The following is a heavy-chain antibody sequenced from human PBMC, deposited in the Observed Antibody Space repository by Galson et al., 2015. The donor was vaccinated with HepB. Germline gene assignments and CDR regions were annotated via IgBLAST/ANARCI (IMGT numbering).Heavy chain of an antibody. CDR1: GFTFRACG. CDR2: ISLAGSHK. D-gene: IGHD3-3*01. Sequence: SLRLSCAASGFTFRACGMHWVRQAPGKGLEWLADISLAGSHKYYLDSVKGRFTVSRDNAKNTLYLQMGSLSVEDTAVYYCARKIYGWATRNDFYYGVDVGGQGTTVSGSS. J-gene: IGHJ6*02. V-gene: IGHV3-33*01. CDR3: ARKIYGWATRNDFYYGVDV.